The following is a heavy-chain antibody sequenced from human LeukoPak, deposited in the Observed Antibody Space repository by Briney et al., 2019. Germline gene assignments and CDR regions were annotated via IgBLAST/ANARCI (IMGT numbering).Heavy chain of an antibody. J-gene: IGHJ4*02. D-gene: IGHD3-22*01. V-gene: IGHV3-23*01. Sequence: GGSLRLSCAASGFTFGSYAMSWVRQAPGKGLEWVSGISTSGGSSSYADSVKGRFTISRDNPRNTLYMEMNSLRAEDTALYYCAVMHPYYDGSGYWVQWGQGTLVTVSS. CDR1: GFTFGSYA. CDR3: AVMHPYYDGSGYWVQ. CDR2: ISTSGGSS.